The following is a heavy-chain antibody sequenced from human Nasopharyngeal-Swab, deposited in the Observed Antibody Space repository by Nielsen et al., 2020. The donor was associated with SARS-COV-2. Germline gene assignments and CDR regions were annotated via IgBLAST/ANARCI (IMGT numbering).Heavy chain of an antibody. J-gene: IGHJ6*02. D-gene: IGHD3-16*01. V-gene: IGHV4-39*01. CDR2: IYYNWNT. Sequence: SETLSLTCTVSGASIAYSTFYWGWIRPPPGKGLEWIGNIYYNWNTYQNPSLKSRLTISVDKFKNQFSLQLSSVTAADTAVYYCARAGRVGDAFVGLDVWGQGTTVTVSS. CDR3: ARAGRVGDAFVGLDV. CDR1: GASIAYSTFY.